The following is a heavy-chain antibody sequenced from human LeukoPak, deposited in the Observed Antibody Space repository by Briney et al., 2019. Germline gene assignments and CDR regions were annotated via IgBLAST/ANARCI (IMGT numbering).Heavy chain of an antibody. CDR3: VSRISPNWFDP. Sequence: SETLSLTCTVSGGSISSYYWTWIRQPPGKGLELIGYIYYSGNTNYNPSLKSRVTISIDTSKNQFSLILSSVTAADTAVYYCVSRISPNWFDPWGQGTLVTVSS. J-gene: IGHJ5*02. CDR1: GGSISSYY. CDR2: IYYSGNT. V-gene: IGHV4-59*01.